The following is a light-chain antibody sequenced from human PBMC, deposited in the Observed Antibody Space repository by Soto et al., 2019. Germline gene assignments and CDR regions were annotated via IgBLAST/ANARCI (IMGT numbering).Light chain of an antibody. Sequence: DIHLTQSPCLFSASVGYRVTITCRASQGISTYLAWYQQKPGKAPNLLIYTASTLQTRVPSRFSGSAFGTEFTLTISSLQPEDFATYYCQQLAGLPITVGQGTRREIK. J-gene: IGKJ5*01. CDR1: QGISTY. CDR3: QQLAGLPIT. CDR2: TAS. V-gene: IGKV1-9*01.